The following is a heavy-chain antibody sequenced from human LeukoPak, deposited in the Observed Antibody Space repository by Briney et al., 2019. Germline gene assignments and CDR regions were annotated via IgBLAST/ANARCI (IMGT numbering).Heavy chain of an antibody. Sequence: GGSLRLSCAASGFTFINFAMTWVRQSPGKGLEWVSFIDGSGDRTSYADSVKGRFTISRDNSKNTLSLQMNSLRVEDAAVYYCAKTLVPPAHPDSNFYFYGMDVWGEGTAVTVSS. D-gene: IGHD4/OR15-4a*01. J-gene: IGHJ6*04. V-gene: IGHV3-23*01. CDR1: GFTFINFA. CDR3: AKTLVPPAHPDSNFYFYGMDV. CDR2: IDGSGDRT.